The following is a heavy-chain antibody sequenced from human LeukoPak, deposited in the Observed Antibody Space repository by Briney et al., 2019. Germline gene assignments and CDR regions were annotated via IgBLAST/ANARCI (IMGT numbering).Heavy chain of an antibody. J-gene: IGHJ4*02. D-gene: IGHD6-25*01. CDR3: ARVAYGSAWYIDY. Sequence: GGSLRLSCAASGFTFSSYGMHWVRQAPGKGLEWVAVIWYDGSNKYYADSVKGRFTISRDNAKNTLYLQMNSLRAEDTAVYYCARVAYGSAWYIDYWGQGTLVTVSS. CDR2: IWYDGSNK. CDR1: GFTFSSYG. V-gene: IGHV3-33*08.